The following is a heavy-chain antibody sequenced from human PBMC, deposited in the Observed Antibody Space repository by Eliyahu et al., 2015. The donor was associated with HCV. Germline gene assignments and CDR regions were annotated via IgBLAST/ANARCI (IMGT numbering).Heavy chain of an antibody. V-gene: IGHV3-73*02. CDR2: IGSKANSYAT. J-gene: IGHJ6*03. CDR1: GFSVSGST. CDR3: THVTKTTYMDV. D-gene: IGHD4-11*01. Sequence: EMLLVESGGGLVQPGGSLKLSCAASGFSVSGSTMHWVRQAXGKGVGGVGRIGSKANSYATEYGESVKGRFTISRDDSKKTAYLQMNSLKTEDTAVYYCTHVTKTTYMDVWGQGTTVTVSS.